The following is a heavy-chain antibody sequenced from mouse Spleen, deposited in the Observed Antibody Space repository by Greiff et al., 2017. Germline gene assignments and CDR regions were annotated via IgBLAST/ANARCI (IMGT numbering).Heavy chain of an antibody. CDR2: IWSGGST. V-gene: IGHV2-2*01. CDR1: GFSLTSYG. J-gene: IGHJ4*01. D-gene: IGHD2-4*01. Sequence: QVQLQQSGPGLVQPSQSLSITCTVSGFSLTSYGVHWVRQSPGKGLEWLGVIWSGGSTDYNAAFISRLSISKDNSKSQVFFKMNSLQADDTAIYYCARKDDYDPFAMDYWGQGTSVTVSS. CDR3: ARKDDYDPFAMDY.